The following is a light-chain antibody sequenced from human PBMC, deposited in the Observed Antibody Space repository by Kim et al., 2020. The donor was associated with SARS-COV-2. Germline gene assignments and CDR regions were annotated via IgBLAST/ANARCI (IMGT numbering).Light chain of an antibody. Sequence: QAVVTQEPSLTVSPGGPVTLTCGSNTGPVTSNQWPYWVQQKPGQVPRTLIYDTNNKHTWTPARFSGSLFGGKAALTLSGAQPDDEADYYCSLNYAGRRMFGGGTRLTVL. CDR2: DTN. CDR1: TGPVTSNQW. V-gene: IGLV7-46*01. CDR3: SLNYAGRRM. J-gene: IGLJ3*02.